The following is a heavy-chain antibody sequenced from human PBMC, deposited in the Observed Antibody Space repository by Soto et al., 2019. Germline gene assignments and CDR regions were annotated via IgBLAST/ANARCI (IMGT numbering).Heavy chain of an antibody. CDR1: GYTFTSYG. V-gene: IGHV1-18*01. D-gene: IGHD3-22*01. CDR2: ISAYNGNT. Sequence: GASVKVSCKASGYTFTSYGMSWVRQAPGQGLEWMGWISAYNGNTNYAQKLQGRVTMTTDTSTSTAYMELRSLRSDDTAVYYCARWAVYYYDSSGAQNWFDPWGQGTLVTVSS. CDR3: ARWAVYYYDSSGAQNWFDP. J-gene: IGHJ5*02.